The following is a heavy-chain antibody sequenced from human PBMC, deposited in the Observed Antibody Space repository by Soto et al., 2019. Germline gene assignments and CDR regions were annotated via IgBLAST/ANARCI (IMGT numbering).Heavy chain of an antibody. Sequence: QVPLVQSGAEVKKPGSSVKVSCKASGGTFSSYAISWVRQAPGQGLEWMGGIIPIFGTANYAQKFQGRVTITADESTSTAYMELSSLRSEDTAVYYCARDRGYYDSSGYYYFNAFDIWGQGTMVTVSS. J-gene: IGHJ3*02. CDR2: IIPIFGTA. V-gene: IGHV1-69*01. D-gene: IGHD3-22*01. CDR3: ARDRGYYDSSGYYYFNAFDI. CDR1: GGTFSSYA.